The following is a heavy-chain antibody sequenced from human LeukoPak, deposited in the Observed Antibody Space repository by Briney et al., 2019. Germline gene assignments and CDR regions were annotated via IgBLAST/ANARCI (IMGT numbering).Heavy chain of an antibody. Sequence: PGGSLRLSCAASGFTFSSYGMHWVRQAPGKGLEWVAVISYDGSNKYYADSVKGRFTISRDNSKNTLYLQMHSLRAEDTAVYYCAKVGSSGYYAAFDIWGQGTMVTASS. CDR3: AKVGSSGYYAAFDI. D-gene: IGHD3-22*01. J-gene: IGHJ3*02. CDR2: ISYDGSNK. CDR1: GFTFSSYG. V-gene: IGHV3-30*18.